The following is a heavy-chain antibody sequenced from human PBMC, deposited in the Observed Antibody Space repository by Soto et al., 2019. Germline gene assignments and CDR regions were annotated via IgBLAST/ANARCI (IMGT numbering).Heavy chain of an antibody. Sequence: GGSLRLSCVASRFTFTTTWMNWVRQAPGKGPEWVGRIKTNAEGGTAEYAAPVKGRFTISRDDSKNTVSLQMNGLKTEDTAIYYCTTVRTYWGQGTQVTVSS. CDR2: IKTNAEGGTA. V-gene: IGHV3-15*07. CDR3: TTVRTY. CDR1: RFTFTTTW. J-gene: IGHJ4*02.